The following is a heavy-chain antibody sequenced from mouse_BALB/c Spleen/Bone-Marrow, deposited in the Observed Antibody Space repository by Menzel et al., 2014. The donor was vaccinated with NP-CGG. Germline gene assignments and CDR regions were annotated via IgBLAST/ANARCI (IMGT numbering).Heavy chain of an antibody. CDR3: ARWLLLDY. D-gene: IGHD2-3*01. J-gene: IGHJ2*01. CDR2: IYPGTGST. CDR1: GCTFTSYW. V-gene: IGHV1S22*01. Sequence: QQSGSELVRPGASVKLSCKASGCTFTSYWMHWVKQRPGQGLEWIGNIYPGTGSTNYDEKFKSKATLTVDTSSXTAYMQLSSLTSEDSAVYYCARWLLLDYRVQGTTLTVSS.